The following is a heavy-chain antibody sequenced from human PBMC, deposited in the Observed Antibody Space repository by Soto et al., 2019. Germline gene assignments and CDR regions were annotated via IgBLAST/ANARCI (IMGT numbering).Heavy chain of an antibody. J-gene: IGHJ3*02. D-gene: IGHD3-22*01. CDR2: IYYSGST. Sequence: SETLSLTCTVSGGSISSGGYYWSWIRQHPGKGLEWIGYIYYSGSTYYNPSLKSRVTISVDTSKNQFSLKLSSVTAADTAVYYCARVHLTMVVVVITTGAFDIWGQGTMVTVSS. CDR1: GGSISSGGYY. V-gene: IGHV4-31*03. CDR3: ARVHLTMVVVVITTGAFDI.